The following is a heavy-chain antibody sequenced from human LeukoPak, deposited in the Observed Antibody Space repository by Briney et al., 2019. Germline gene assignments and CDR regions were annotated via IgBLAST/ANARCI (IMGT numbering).Heavy chain of an antibody. V-gene: IGHV4-31*03. D-gene: IGHD6-13*01. CDR2: IYYSGST. Sequence: PSETLSLTCTVSGGSISSTSYYWSWIRQHPGKGLEWIGYIYYSGSTYYNPSLKSRVTISVDTSKNQFSLKLSSVTAADTAVYYCARDRGYSSSWDFDYWGQGTLVTVSS. J-gene: IGHJ4*02. CDR1: GGSISSTSYY. CDR3: ARDRGYSSSWDFDY.